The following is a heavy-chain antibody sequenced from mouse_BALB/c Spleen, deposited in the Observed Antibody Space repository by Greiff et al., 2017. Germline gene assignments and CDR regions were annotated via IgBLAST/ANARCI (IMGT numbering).Heavy chain of an antibody. J-gene: IGHJ2*01. CDR2: IWAGGST. CDR1: GFSLTSYG. Sequence: VHLVESGPGLVAPSQSLSITCTVSGFSLTSYGVHWVRQPPGKGLEWLGVIWAGGSTNYNSALMSRLSISKDNSKSQVFLKMNSLQTDDTAMYYCARDRGNYGGYFDYWGQGTTLTVSS. D-gene: IGHD2-1*01. CDR3: ARDRGNYGGYFDY. V-gene: IGHV2-9*02.